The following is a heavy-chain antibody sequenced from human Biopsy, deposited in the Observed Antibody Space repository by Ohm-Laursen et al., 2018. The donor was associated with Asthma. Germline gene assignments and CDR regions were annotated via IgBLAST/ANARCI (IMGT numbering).Heavy chain of an antibody. Sequence: SLILSCTATGFSFSNFAIHWVRQAPGKGLEWAGVISKDASTQDYADSVKGRFTMARDNSKNTLDLQMNSLREEDTAVYYCVRDGTDDAFDIWGQGTVVSVSS. CDR2: ISKDASTQ. CDR3: VRDGTDDAFDI. V-gene: IGHV3-30*01. D-gene: IGHD1-1*01. J-gene: IGHJ3*02. CDR1: GFSFSNFA.